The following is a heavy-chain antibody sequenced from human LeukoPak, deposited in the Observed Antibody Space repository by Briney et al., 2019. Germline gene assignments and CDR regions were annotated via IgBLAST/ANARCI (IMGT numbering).Heavy chain of an antibody. CDR3: ARQDYYDSSGYYAYYFDY. J-gene: IGHJ4*02. CDR2: IYNSGST. Sequence: SETLSLTCSVSGGSISSYYWSWIRQPPGKGLEWIGYIYNSGSTNYNPSLKSRVTISVDTSKKQFSLKVSSVTAAGTAVYYCARQDYYDSSGYYAYYFDYWGQGTLVTVSS. V-gene: IGHV4-59*08. D-gene: IGHD3-22*01. CDR1: GGSISSYY.